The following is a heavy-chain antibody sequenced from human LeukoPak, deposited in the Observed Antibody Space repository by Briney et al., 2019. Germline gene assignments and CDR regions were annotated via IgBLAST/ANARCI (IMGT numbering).Heavy chain of an antibody. D-gene: IGHD5-12*01. Sequence: SQTLSLTCTVSGGSISSGDYYWSWIRQPPGKGLEWIGYIYYSGSTSYNPSLKSRVTISVDTSKNQFSPKVSSVTAADTAVYYCARFSGYDSSVDYWGQGTLVTVSS. CDR3: ARFSGYDSSVDY. CDR1: GGSISSGDYY. J-gene: IGHJ4*02. V-gene: IGHV4-30-4*01. CDR2: IYYSGST.